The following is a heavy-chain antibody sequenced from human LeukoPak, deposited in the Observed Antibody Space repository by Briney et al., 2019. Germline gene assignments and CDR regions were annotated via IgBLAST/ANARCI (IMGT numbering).Heavy chain of an antibody. J-gene: IGHJ6*02. D-gene: IGHD2-2*02. CDR3: ARLVPAAISYYYYGMDV. V-gene: IGHV4-59*01. CDR2: ILYRGST. Sequence: PETPSLTSTVPGGSISSYYRSWIRQPPGKGLEWIGYILYRGSTNYSPSLKSRVTISVDTSKNQFSLKLSSVTAADTAVYYCARLVPAAISYYYYGMDVWGQGTTVTVSS. CDR1: GGSISSYY.